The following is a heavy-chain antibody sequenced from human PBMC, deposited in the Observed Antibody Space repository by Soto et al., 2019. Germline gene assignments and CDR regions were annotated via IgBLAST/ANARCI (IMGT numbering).Heavy chain of an antibody. CDR1: GFTFSSYS. J-gene: IGHJ6*02. Sequence: GGSLRLSCAASGFTFSSYSMNWVRQAPGKGLEWVSSISSSSSYIYYADSVKGRFTISRDNAKNSLYLQMNSLRAEDTAVYYCARNLGIAVAGYYYGMDVWGQGTTVTVSS. V-gene: IGHV3-21*01. D-gene: IGHD6-19*01. CDR3: ARNLGIAVAGYYYGMDV. CDR2: ISSSSSYI.